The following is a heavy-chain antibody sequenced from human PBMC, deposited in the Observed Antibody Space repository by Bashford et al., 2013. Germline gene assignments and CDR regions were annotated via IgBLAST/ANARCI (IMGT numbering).Heavy chain of an antibody. J-gene: IGHJ4*02. Sequence: VRQAPDKGLEWVASISYDGKYENYADSVKGRFTISRDSSKNTLYLQMNSLRVEDTAVYYCARDYETGGFFAYYFDFWGQGTLVTVSS. CDR2: ISYDGKYE. CDR3: ARDYETGGFFAYYFDF. V-gene: IGHV3-30*03. D-gene: IGHD2-8*02.